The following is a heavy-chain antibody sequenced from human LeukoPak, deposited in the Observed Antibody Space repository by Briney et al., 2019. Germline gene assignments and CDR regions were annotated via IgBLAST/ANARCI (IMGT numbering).Heavy chain of an antibody. D-gene: IGHD5-18*01. J-gene: IGHJ4*02. CDR2: INHSGST. CDR3: ARGRGYSYGHSDY. Sequence: PSETLSLTCAVYGGSFSGYYWSWIRQPPGKGLEWIGEINHSGSTNYNPSLKSRVTISVDTSKNQFSLKLSSVTAADTAVYYCARGRGYSYGHSDYWGQGTLVTVSS. CDR1: GGSFSGYY. V-gene: IGHV4-34*01.